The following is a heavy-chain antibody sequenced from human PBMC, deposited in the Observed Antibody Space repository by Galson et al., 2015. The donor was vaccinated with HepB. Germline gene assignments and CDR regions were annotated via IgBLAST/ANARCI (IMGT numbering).Heavy chain of an antibody. CDR3: ARDRSSFDYVDSAADF. D-gene: IGHD5-18*01. CDR1: GYTFTGYH. CDR2: FMPKSGDT. Sequence: PVKVSCKASGYTFTGYHIHWVRQAPGQGLEWMGWFMPKSGDTNSAQQFQGRVTMTRDTSISTTYMELSSLTSDDTAIYFLARDRSSFDYVDSAADFWGQGTLVTVSS. J-gene: IGHJ4*02. V-gene: IGHV1-2*02.